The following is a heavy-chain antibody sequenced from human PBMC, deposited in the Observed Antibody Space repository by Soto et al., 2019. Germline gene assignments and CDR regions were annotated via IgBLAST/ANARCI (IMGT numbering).Heavy chain of an antibody. Sequence: GGSLRLSCAASGFTFSNAWMNWVRQAPGKGLEWVGRIKSKTDGGTTDYAAPVKGRFTISRDDSKNTLYLHMNSLKTEDTAVYYCTTSGVVVAATLAYYYYGMDVWGQGTTVTVSS. J-gene: IGHJ6*02. CDR2: IKSKTDGGTT. CDR3: TTSGVVVAATLAYYYYGMDV. D-gene: IGHD2-15*01. V-gene: IGHV3-15*07. CDR1: GFTFSNAW.